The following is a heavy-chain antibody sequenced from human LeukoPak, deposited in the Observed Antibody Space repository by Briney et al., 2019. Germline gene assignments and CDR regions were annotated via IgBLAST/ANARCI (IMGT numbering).Heavy chain of an antibody. J-gene: IGHJ3*02. CDR2: IWYDGGNK. CDR1: GFIFSNYA. Sequence: GGSLRLSCTASGFIFSNYAMHWVRQAPGKGPEWVAVIWYDGGNKYYAESVKGRFTISRDNSKNTVYLQMNSLRAEDTAVYYCAKEASAGSFDIWAKGQWSPSLQ. V-gene: IGHV3-33*06. CDR3: AKEASAGSFDI.